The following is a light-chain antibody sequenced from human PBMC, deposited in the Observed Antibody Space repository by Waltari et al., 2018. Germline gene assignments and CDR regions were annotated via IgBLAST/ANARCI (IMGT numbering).Light chain of an antibody. CDR2: GAS. V-gene: IGKV3-20*01. CDR1: QSVSSSY. Sequence: EIVLTPSPATLSLSPGERATLTCRASQSVSSSYLAWSEQKPGQAPKLLIYGASSRATGIPDWFSGSGSGTDFTLTISRLEPEDFAVYYGQQYGSSPLTFGQGTKVESK. J-gene: IGKJ1*01. CDR3: QQYGSSPLT.